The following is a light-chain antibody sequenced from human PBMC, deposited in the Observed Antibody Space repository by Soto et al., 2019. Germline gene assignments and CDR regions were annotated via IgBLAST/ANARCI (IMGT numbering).Light chain of an antibody. J-gene: IGLJ1*01. Sequence: QSALTQPRSVSGSPGQSVTISCTGTSSDVGGYNYVSWYQQHPGKAPKLMIYDVSKRPSGVPDRFSGSKSGNTASLTISGLQAEYEADYYCCSYAGSYLNYVFGTGTKLTVL. V-gene: IGLV2-11*01. CDR3: CSYAGSYLNYV. CDR2: DVS. CDR1: SSDVGGYNY.